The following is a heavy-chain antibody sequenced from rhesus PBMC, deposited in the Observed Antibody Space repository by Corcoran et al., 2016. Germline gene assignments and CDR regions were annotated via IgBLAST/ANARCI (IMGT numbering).Heavy chain of an antibody. CDR3: ARVTSGIDY. J-gene: IGHJ4*01. D-gene: IGHD4-17*01. Sequence: QVQLQESGPGLVKPSETLSLTCAVSGGSVSSSNWWSWIRQPPGKGLEWIGYISGSSGRTYYNPSLNSRVTLSTDTAKNQSSLQLSSGTAADAAVYYCARVTSGIDYWGQGVLVTVSS. CDR1: GGSVSSSNW. V-gene: IGHV4-65*01. CDR2: ISGSSGRT.